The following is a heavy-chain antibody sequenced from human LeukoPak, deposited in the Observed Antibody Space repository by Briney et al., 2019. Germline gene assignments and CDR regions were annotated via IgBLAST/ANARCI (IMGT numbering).Heavy chain of an antibody. D-gene: IGHD5-12*01. CDR1: GYFISSGYY. V-gene: IGHV4-38-2*02. CDR2: IYHSGST. CDR3: ARIVATDYYYGMDV. J-gene: IGHJ6*02. Sequence: SETLSLTCTVSGYFISSGYYWGWIRQPPGKGLEWIATIYHSGSTYYNPSLNSRVTISVDTSKNQFSLKLSSVTAADTAVYYCARIVATDYYYGMDVWGQGTTVTVSS.